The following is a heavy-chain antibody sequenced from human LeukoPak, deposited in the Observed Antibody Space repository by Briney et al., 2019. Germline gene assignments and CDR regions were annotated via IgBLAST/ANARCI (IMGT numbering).Heavy chain of an antibody. Sequence: ASVKGSCKASGYTFTGYYMHWVRQAPGQGLEWMGWINPNSGGTNYAQKFQGRVTMTRDTSISTAYMELSRLRSDDTAVYYCARSRDGYNHGLGYWGQGTLVTVSS. CDR2: INPNSGGT. V-gene: IGHV1-2*02. D-gene: IGHD5-12*01. CDR3: ARSRDGYNHGLGY. J-gene: IGHJ4*02. CDR1: GYTFTGYY.